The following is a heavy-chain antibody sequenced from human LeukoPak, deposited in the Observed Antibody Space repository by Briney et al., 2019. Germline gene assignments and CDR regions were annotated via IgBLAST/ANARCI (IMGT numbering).Heavy chain of an antibody. D-gene: IGHD5-18*01. CDR2: IGTSNNYI. J-gene: IGHJ4*02. CDR3: ARRASTERGHSYGLDH. V-gene: IGHV3-21*01. Sequence: GGSLRLSCAASGFTFSSYAMNWVRQAPGKGLEWVSSIGTSNNYIYYADSLKGRFTVSRDNARNSLYLQMNSLSAEDTAVYYCARRASTERGHSYGLDHWGQGALVTVSS. CDR1: GFTFSSYA.